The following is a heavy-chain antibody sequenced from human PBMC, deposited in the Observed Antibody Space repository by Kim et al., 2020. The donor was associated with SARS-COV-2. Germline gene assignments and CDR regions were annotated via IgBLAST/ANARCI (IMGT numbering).Heavy chain of an antibody. D-gene: IGHD4-17*01. Sequence: ADSAKGRFTISRDNSKSTLYLQMNSLRAEDTAVYYCARVYGDYGYYYFDYWGQGTLVTVSS. J-gene: IGHJ4*02. V-gene: IGHV3-53*01. CDR3: ARVYGDYGYYYFDY.